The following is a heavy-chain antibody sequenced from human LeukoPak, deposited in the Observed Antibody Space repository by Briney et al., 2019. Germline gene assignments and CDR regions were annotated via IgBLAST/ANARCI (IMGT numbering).Heavy chain of an antibody. J-gene: IGHJ6*02. CDR3: AVNYYDSSGYYSEYYYYGMDV. V-gene: IGHV1-18*01. CDR2: ISAYNGNT. D-gene: IGHD3-22*01. Sequence: ASVKVSCKASGYTFTSYGIIWVRQAPGQGPEWMGWISAYNGNTNYAQKLQGRVTMTTDTSTSTAYMELRSLRSDDTAVYYCAVNYYDSSGYYSEYYYYGMDVWGQGTTVTVSS. CDR1: GYTFTSYG.